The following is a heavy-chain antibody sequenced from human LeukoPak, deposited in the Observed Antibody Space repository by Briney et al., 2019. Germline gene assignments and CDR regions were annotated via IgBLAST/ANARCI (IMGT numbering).Heavy chain of an antibody. CDR2: IWYDGSNK. Sequence: PGGSLRLSCAASGFTFSSYGMHWVRQAPGKGLEWVAVIWYDGSNKYYADSVKGRFTISRDNSKNTLYLQMNSLRAEDTAVYYWARDSDGDYYFDYWGQGTLVTVSS. J-gene: IGHJ4*02. CDR3: ARDSDGDYYFDY. CDR1: GFTFSSYG. D-gene: IGHD4-17*01. V-gene: IGHV3-33*01.